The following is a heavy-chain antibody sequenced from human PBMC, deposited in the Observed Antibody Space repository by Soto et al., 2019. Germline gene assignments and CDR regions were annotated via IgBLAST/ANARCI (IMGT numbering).Heavy chain of an antibody. CDR1: GGSISSYY. CDR3: ASYGSGSSVWFDP. V-gene: IGHV4-59*01. D-gene: IGHD3-10*01. J-gene: IGHJ5*02. CDR2: IYYSGST. Sequence: SETLSLTCTVSGGSISSYYWSWLRQPPGKGLEWIGYIYYSGSTNYNPSLKSRVTISVDTSKNQFSLKLSSVTAADTAVYYCASYGSGSSVWFDPWGQGTLVTVSS.